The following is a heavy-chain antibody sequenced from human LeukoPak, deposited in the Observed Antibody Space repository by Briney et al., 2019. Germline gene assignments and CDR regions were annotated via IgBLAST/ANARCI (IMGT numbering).Heavy chain of an antibody. CDR2: FYSSGSA. Sequence: SETLSLTCTVSGYSISSSYWSWIRQPAGKGLEWIGRFYSSGSANYNPSLKSRVSMSVDTSKNQLSLKLTSVTAADTAVYYCARGGGASPSDYWGQGILVTVSS. D-gene: IGHD2-2*01. CDR1: GYSISSSY. V-gene: IGHV4-4*07. CDR3: ARGGGASPSDY. J-gene: IGHJ4*02.